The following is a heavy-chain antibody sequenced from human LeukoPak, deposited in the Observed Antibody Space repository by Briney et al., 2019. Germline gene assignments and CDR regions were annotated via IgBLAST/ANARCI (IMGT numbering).Heavy chain of an antibody. Sequence: SETLSLTCAVSGYSISSGYYWGWIRPPPGKGLEWSGSIYHSGSTYYNPSLKSRVTISVDTSKNQFSLKLSSVTAADTTVYYCARDRGAAAGNNWFDPWGQGTLVTVSS. CDR1: GYSISSGYY. D-gene: IGHD6-13*01. CDR2: IYHSGST. J-gene: IGHJ5*02. CDR3: ARDRGAAAGNNWFDP. V-gene: IGHV4-38-2*02.